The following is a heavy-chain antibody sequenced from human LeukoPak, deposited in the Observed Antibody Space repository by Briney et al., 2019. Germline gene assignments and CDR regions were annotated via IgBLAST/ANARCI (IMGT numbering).Heavy chain of an antibody. CDR2: IYYSGST. J-gene: IGHJ4*02. V-gene: IGHV4-39*01. CDR3: ARFVSSTMVRGVIGY. D-gene: IGHD3-10*01. CDR1: DDSISSSSYY. Sequence: SETLSLTCIVSDDSISSSSYYWGWIRQPPGKGLEWIGSIYYSGSTYYNPSLKSRVTISVDTSKNQFSLKLSSVTAADTAVYYCARFVSSTMVRGVIGYWGQGTLVTVSS.